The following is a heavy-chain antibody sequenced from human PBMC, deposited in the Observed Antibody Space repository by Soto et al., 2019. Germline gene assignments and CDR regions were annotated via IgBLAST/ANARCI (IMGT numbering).Heavy chain of an antibody. CDR2: VWYDGTNK. CDR1: GFTFSSYG. CDR3: ARDIGDQTSGWTDAFDI. Sequence: PGGSLRLSCAASGFTFSSYGMHWVRQAPGKGLEWVAVVWYDGTNKYYVDSVKGRFTISKDNSKNTLYLQMNSLRAEDTAIYYCARDIGDQTSGWTDAFDIWGQGTMVTVSS. J-gene: IGHJ3*02. V-gene: IGHV3-33*01. D-gene: IGHD2-2*01.